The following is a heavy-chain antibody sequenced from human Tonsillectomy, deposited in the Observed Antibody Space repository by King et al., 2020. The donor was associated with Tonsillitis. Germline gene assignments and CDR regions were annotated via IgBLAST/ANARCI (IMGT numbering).Heavy chain of an antibody. CDR3: ARQVYSSGWFFAFDI. CDR2: IYYSGNT. Sequence: QLQESGPGLVKPSETLSLTCTVSGGSISSSSYYWGWIRQPPGKGLEWIGSIYYSGNTYYNPSLKSRVTISVDTSKNQFSLKLSSVTAADTAVYYCARQVYSSGWFFAFDIWGQGTMVTVSS. V-gene: IGHV4-39*01. D-gene: IGHD6-19*01. CDR1: GGSISSSSYY. J-gene: IGHJ3*02.